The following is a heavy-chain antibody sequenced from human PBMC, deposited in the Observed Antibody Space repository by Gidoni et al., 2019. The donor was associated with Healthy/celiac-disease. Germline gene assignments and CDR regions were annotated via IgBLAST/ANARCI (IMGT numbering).Heavy chain of an antibody. CDR2: IYHSGST. CDR3: ARRITNYYYGSGIGYYGMDV. V-gene: IGHV4-30-2*01. CDR1: GGSISSGGYP. D-gene: IGHD3-10*01. J-gene: IGHJ6*02. Sequence: QLQLQESGSGLVKPSQTLSLTCAVSGGSISSGGYPWSWIRQPPGKGLEWIGYIYHSGSTYYNPSLKSRVTISVDRSKNQFSLKLSSVTAADTAVYYCARRITNYYYGSGIGYYGMDVWGQGTTVTVSS.